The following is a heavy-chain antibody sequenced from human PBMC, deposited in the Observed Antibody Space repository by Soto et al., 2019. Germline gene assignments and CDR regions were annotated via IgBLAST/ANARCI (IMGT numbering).Heavy chain of an antibody. Sequence: QMQLQESGPGLVKPSGTLFLTCAVSGGSISSSKWWSWVRQSPGKGLEWIGEIYHSGSINYNPSHKSRVTISVDKSKNQFSLKLRFVTAADTAVYYCASQVATIFTGYFDPWGQGTLVTVSS. V-gene: IGHV4-4*02. D-gene: IGHD5-12*01. J-gene: IGHJ5*02. CDR1: GGSISSSKW. CDR3: ASQVATIFTGYFDP. CDR2: IYHSGSI.